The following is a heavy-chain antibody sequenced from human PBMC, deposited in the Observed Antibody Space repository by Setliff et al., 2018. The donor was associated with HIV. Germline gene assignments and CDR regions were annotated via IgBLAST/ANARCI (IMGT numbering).Heavy chain of an antibody. V-gene: IGHV1-18*01. CDR2: INTHSGST. CDR1: GYTFNNYG. CDR3: AREKTWLRFLDY. J-gene: IGHJ4*02. D-gene: IGHD5-12*01. Sequence: SVKVSCKASGYTFNNYGISWVRQAPGQGLEWMGWINTHSGSTNYAQNVQGRVTVTMDTSTSTAYMELRSLKSDDTAVYYCAREKTWLRFLDYWGQGTLVTVSS.